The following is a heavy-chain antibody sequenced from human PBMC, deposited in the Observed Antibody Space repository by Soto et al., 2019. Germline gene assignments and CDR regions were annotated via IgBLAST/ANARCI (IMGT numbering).Heavy chain of an antibody. CDR1: GGSISSVGYY. V-gene: IGHV4-61*08. J-gene: IGHJ6*02. Sequence: SETLSLTCTVSGGSISSVGYYWSWIRQPPGKGLEWIGYIYYSGSTNYNHSLKSRVTISVDTSKNQFSLKLSSVTAADTAVFYCARHGQWLVTGYFYYGMDVWGQGTTVTVSS. D-gene: IGHD6-19*01. CDR3: ARHGQWLVTGYFYYGMDV. CDR2: IYYSGST.